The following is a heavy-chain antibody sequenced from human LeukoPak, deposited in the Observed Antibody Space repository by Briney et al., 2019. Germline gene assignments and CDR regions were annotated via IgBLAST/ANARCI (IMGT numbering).Heavy chain of an antibody. CDR1: GFTFSSYW. Sequence: PGGSLRLSCAASGFTFSSYWMSWIRQPPGKGLEWIGEINHSGSTNYNPSLKSRVTISVDTSKNQFSLKLSSVTAADTAVYYCARLRYYYGSGSYYHFDYWGQGTLVTVSS. V-gene: IGHV4-34*01. CDR2: INHSGST. J-gene: IGHJ4*02. CDR3: ARLRYYYGSGSYYHFDY. D-gene: IGHD3-10*01.